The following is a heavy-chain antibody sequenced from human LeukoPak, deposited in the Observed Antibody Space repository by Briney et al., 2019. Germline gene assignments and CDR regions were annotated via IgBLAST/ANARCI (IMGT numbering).Heavy chain of an antibody. D-gene: IGHD1-14*01. CDR2: IRGKANSYAT. V-gene: IGHV3-73*01. CDR1: GFTFSGSA. Sequence: GGSLRLSCAASGFTFSGSAMHWVRQASGKGLEWVGRIRGKANSYATAYAASVKGRFTISRDDSKNTAYLQMNSLKTEDTAVYYCTRPTATGGFDPWGQGTLVTVSS. J-gene: IGHJ5*02. CDR3: TRPTATGGFDP.